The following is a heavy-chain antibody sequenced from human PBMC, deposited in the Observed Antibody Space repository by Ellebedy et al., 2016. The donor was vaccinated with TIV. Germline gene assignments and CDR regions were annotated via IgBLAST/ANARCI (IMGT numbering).Heavy chain of an antibody. CDR3: AKTDFGVASEGYFDY. V-gene: IGHV3-7*01. CDR1: GFTFSSYW. Sequence: GGSLRLSXAASGFTFSSYWMSWVRQAPGKGLEWVANIKQDGSEKYYVDSVRGRFSISRDNAKMSLYLQMNSLRVDDTAVYYCAKTDFGVASEGYFDYWGQGTLVTVSS. D-gene: IGHD3-3*01. J-gene: IGHJ4*02. CDR2: IKQDGSEK.